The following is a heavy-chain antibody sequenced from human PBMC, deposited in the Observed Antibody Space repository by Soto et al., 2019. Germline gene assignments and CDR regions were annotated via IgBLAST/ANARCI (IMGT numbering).Heavy chain of an antibody. CDR3: ASSYGDLYYFDY. D-gene: IGHD4-17*01. CDR2: IKQDGSEK. V-gene: IGHV3-7*01. Sequence: EVQLVESGGGLVQPGGSLRLSCAASGFTFSSYWMSWVSQAQGKGLEWVANIKQDGSEKYYVDSVKGRFTISRDNAKKSLYLQMNSLRAEDTAVYYCASSYGDLYYFDYWGQGTLVTVSS. CDR1: GFTFSSYW. J-gene: IGHJ4*02.